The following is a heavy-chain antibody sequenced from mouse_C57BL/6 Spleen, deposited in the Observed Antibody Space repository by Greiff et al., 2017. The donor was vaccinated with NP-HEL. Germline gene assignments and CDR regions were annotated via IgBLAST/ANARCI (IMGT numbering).Heavy chain of an antibody. CDR2: ISDGGSYT. Sequence: EVQLVESGGGLVKPGGSLKLSCAASGFTFSSYAMSWVRQTPEERLEWVATISDGGSYTYYPDNVKGRFTISRDNAKNNLYLQMSKLKSEDTAMYYCAREGNYYGSSLYYFDYWGQGTTLTVSS. CDR1: GFTFSSYA. J-gene: IGHJ2*01. CDR3: AREGNYYGSSLYYFDY. D-gene: IGHD1-1*01. V-gene: IGHV5-4*01.